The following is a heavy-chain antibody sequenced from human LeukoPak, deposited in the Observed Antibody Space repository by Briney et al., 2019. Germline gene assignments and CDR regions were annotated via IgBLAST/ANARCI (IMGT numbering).Heavy chain of an antibody. Sequence: ASVKVSCKASGNTFTGYYMHWVRQAPGQGLEWMGLINPNSGGTNYAQKFQGRVTMTRDTSISSAYMELSRLRSDDTAVYYCARRPQYCRGGACYDWGQGTLVTVSS. D-gene: IGHD2-15*01. V-gene: IGHV1-2*02. CDR2: INPNSGGT. J-gene: IGHJ4*02. CDR3: ARRPQYCRGGACYD. CDR1: GNTFTGYY.